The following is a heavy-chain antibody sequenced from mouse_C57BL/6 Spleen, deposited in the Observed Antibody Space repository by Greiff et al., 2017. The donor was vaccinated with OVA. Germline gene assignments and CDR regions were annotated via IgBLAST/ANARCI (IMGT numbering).Heavy chain of an antibody. CDR2: ISYDGSN. V-gene: IGHV3-6*01. J-gene: IGHJ4*01. Sequence: EVQLQESGPGLVKPSQSLSLTCSVTGYSITSGYYWNWIRQFPGNKLEWMGYISYDGSNNYNPSLKNRISITRDTSKNQFFLKLNSVTTEDTATYYCARDGFYYEMDYWGQGTSVTVSS. CDR3: ARDGFYYEMDY. CDR1: GYSITSGYY.